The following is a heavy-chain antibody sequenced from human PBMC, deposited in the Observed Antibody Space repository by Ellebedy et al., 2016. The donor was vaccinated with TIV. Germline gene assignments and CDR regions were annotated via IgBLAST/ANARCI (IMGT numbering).Heavy chain of an antibody. Sequence: GESLKISCAASGFTFSSYSMNWVRQAPGKGLEWVSYISSSSSTIYYADSVKGRFTISRDNAKNSLYLQMNSLRAEDTAVYYCARHGYSYGLYYFDYWGQGTLVTVSS. D-gene: IGHD5-18*01. J-gene: IGHJ4*02. CDR3: ARHGYSYGLYYFDY. CDR1: GFTFSSYS. V-gene: IGHV3-48*04. CDR2: ISSSSSTI.